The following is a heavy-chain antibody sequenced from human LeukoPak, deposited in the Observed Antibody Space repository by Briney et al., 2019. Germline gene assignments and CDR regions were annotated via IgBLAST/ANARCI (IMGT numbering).Heavy chain of an antibody. J-gene: IGHJ4*02. D-gene: IGHD3-22*01. CDR1: GYTFTSYG. CDR2: FSAYNGNT. V-gene: IGHV1-18*01. CDR3: ARVAVSYYYDSSGYCELDY. Sequence: ASVKVSCKASGYTFTSYGISWGPQASGQGLELIGWFSAYNGNTNYAQKLQGRVTMTTDTSTSTAYMELRSLRSDDTAVYYCARVAVSYYYDSSGYCELDYWGQGTLVTVSS.